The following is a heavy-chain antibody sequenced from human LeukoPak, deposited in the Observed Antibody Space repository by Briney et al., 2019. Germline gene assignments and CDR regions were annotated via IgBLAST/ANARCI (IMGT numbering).Heavy chain of an antibody. D-gene: IGHD3-22*01. Sequence: GGSLRLSCAASGFTFSSYAMSWVRQAPGKGLEWVSAISGSGGSTYYADSVKGRFTISRDNSKNTLYLQMNSLRAEDTAVYYCAKDHYYDSSGLQIDYWGQGTLVTVSS. CDR2: ISGSGGST. CDR3: AKDHYYDSSGLQIDY. J-gene: IGHJ4*02. CDR1: GFTFSSYA. V-gene: IGHV3-23*01.